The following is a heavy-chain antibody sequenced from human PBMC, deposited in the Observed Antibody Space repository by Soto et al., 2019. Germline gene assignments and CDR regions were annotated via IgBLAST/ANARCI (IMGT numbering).Heavy chain of an antibody. J-gene: IGHJ3*02. D-gene: IGHD2-8*01. CDR2: ISGNGENT. CDR1: GFTFNNYI. Sequence: EVQLLESGGGLEQPGGSLRLSCIVSGFTFNNYIMNWVRQAPGKGLEWVSAISGNGENTYYIDSVKGRFTVSRDNSRNILFLQMNSLRAEDTATYYCAKPAWCTDGSCVGKHDAFEMWGQGTKV. CDR3: AKPAWCTDGSCVGKHDAFEM. V-gene: IGHV3-23*01.